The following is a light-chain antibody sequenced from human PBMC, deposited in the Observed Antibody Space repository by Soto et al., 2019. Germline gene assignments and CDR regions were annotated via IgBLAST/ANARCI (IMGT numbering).Light chain of an antibody. V-gene: IGLV2-14*01. Sequence: QSVLTQPASVSGSPGQSIAISCPGTSSDGGGYSYVSWYQQQPGKAPKLVISDVSNRPSGVSDRFSGSKSGNTASLTISGLQTEDEADYYCASYTTSSTYVFGTGTKVTVL. CDR2: DVS. J-gene: IGLJ1*01. CDR1: SSDGGGYSY. CDR3: ASYTTSSTYV.